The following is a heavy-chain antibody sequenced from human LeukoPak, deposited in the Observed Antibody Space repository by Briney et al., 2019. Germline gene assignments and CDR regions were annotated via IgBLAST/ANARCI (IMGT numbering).Heavy chain of an antibody. J-gene: IGHJ2*01. CDR1: GGTFSSYA. Sequence: GASVKVSCKASGGTFSSYAISWVRQAPGQGLEWMGRIIPIFGIANYAQKFQGRVTITADKSMSTAYMELSSLRSEDTAVYYCARDPYYYGSGSPLNDWYFDLWGRGTLVTVSS. D-gene: IGHD3-10*01. CDR2: IIPIFGIA. V-gene: IGHV1-69*04. CDR3: ARDPYYYGSGSPLNDWYFDL.